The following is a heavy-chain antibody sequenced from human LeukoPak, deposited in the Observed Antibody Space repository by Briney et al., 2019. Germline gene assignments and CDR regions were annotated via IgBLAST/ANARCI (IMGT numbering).Heavy chain of an antibody. D-gene: IGHD3-9*01. J-gene: IGHJ4*02. Sequence: GGSLRLSCTASGFTFSSYRMNWVRQAPGRGLEWVSSISSSSSYIYYADSVKGRFTISRDNAKKSLYLQMNRLRAEDTAVYFCARADTSDILTGYSDYWGQGTLVTVSS. CDR3: ARADTSDILTGYSDY. CDR1: GFTFSSYR. V-gene: IGHV3-21*01. CDR2: ISSSSSYI.